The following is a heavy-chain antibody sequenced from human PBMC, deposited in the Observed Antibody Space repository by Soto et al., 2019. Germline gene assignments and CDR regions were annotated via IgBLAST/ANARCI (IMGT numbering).Heavy chain of an antibody. D-gene: IGHD2-2*01. J-gene: IGHJ6*02. CDR2: IYYSGST. CDR3: ARDGTAVTTGYYGLDV. Sequence: QVQLQESGPGLVKPSETLSLTCTVSGGSITNYYWSWIRQSPGKGLEWIGFIYYSGSTNNSPSLESRVTISVSTSKNQFSLKMTSVTAADTGVYYCARDGTAVTTGYYGLDVCGQGTTVTVSS. V-gene: IGHV4-59*01. CDR1: GGSITNYY.